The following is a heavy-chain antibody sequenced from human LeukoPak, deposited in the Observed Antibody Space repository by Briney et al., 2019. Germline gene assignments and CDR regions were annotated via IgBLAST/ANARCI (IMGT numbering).Heavy chain of an antibody. CDR3: ARDRFRRPIVGATFDY. V-gene: IGHV3-48*01. CDR2: ISSSSSTI. CDR1: GFTFSSYS. J-gene: IGHJ4*02. Sequence: GGSLRLSCAASGFTFSSYSMNWVREAPGKGLEWVSYISSSSSTIYYADSVKGRFTISRDNAKNSLYLQMNSLRAEDTAVYYCARDRFRRPIVGATFDYWGQGTLVTTSS. D-gene: IGHD1-26*01.